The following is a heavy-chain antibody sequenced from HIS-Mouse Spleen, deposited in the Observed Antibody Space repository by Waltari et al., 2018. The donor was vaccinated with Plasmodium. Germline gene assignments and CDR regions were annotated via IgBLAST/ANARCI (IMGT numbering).Heavy chain of an antibody. V-gene: IGHV3-23*01. Sequence: EVQLLESGGGLVQPGGSLRLSCAASGFTFSSYAMRWVRQAPGKGLECVSCISVSGGSTYYAEPVKGRFTISRDKSKNTLYLQMNSLRAEDTAVYHCAKGFDYWGQGTLVTVSS. CDR3: AKGFDY. CDR1: GFTFSSYA. CDR2: ISVSGGST. D-gene: IGHD3-10*01. J-gene: IGHJ4*02.